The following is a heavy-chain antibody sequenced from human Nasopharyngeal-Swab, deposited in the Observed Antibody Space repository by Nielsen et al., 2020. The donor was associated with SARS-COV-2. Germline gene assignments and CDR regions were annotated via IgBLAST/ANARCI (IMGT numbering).Heavy chain of an antibody. CDR2: ISSSSTI. CDR3: ARGYSSRSEYYYYYMDV. J-gene: IGHJ6*03. Sequence: GESLKISCAASGFTFSSYSMNWVRQAPGKGLEWVSYISSSSTIYYADSVKGRFTISRDNAKNSLYLQMNSLRAEDTAVYYCARGYSSRSEYYYYYMDVWGKGTTVTVSS. CDR1: GFTFSSYS. D-gene: IGHD6-13*01. V-gene: IGHV3-48*04.